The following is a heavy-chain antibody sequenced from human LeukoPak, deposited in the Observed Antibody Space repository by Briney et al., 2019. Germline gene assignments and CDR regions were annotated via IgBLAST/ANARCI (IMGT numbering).Heavy chain of an antibody. Sequence: GGSLRLSCAASGLTFSTYGMHWVRQAPGKGLEWVAFVRYDGSDKYYVDSVKGRFTISRDNSRNTLYLQMNSLRAEDTAVYYCAKGAGYGDLGYFYYMDVWGKGTTVTVSS. D-gene: IGHD4-17*01. V-gene: IGHV3-30*02. CDR2: VRYDGSDK. J-gene: IGHJ6*03. CDR3: AKGAGYGDLGYFYYMDV. CDR1: GLTFSTYG.